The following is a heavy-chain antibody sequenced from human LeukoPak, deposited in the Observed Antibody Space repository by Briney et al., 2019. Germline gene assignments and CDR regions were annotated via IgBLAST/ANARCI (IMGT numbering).Heavy chain of an antibody. J-gene: IGHJ5*02. CDR1: GGSISSYY. Sequence: PSETLSLTCTVSGGSISSYYWSWIRQPPGKGLERIGYIYYSGSTNYNPSLKSRVTISVDTSKNQFSLKLSSVTAADTAVYYCARVRGGLDAWGQGTLVTVSS. V-gene: IGHV4-59*01. CDR3: ARVRGGLDA. CDR2: IYYSGST. D-gene: IGHD2-15*01.